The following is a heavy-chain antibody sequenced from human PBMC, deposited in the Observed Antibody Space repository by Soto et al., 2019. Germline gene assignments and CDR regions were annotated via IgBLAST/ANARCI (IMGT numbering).Heavy chain of an antibody. CDR2: IWYDGSNK. V-gene: IGHV3-33*01. CDR1: GFTFSSYG. J-gene: IGHJ6*03. Sequence: QVQLVESGGGVVQPGRSRRLSCAASGFTFSSYGMHWVRQAPGKGLEWVAVIWYDGSNKYYADSVKGRFTISRDNSKNTLYLQMNSLRAEDTAVYYCARDGYYYYYYMDVWGKGTTVTVSS. CDR3: ARDGYYYYYYMDV.